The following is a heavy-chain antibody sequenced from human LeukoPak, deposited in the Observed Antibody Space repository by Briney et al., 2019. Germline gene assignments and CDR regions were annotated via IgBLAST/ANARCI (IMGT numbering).Heavy chain of an antibody. Sequence: PSETLSLTCTVSGGSISSDYWSWIRQPPGKGLEWIGYIYYSGSTNYNPSLMSRVTISVDTSKNQFSLKLSSVTAADTAVYYCARLHSYGHGRDYGMDVWGQGTTVTVSS. J-gene: IGHJ6*02. V-gene: IGHV4-59*08. CDR3: ARLHSYGHGRDYGMDV. CDR2: IYYSGST. D-gene: IGHD5-18*01. CDR1: GGSISSDY.